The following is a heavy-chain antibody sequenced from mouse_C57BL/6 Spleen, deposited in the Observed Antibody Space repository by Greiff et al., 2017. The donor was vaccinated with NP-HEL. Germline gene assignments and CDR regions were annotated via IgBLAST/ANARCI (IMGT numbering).Heavy chain of an antibody. CDR1: GFTFSDYY. Sequence: EVKLVESEGGLVQPGRSMKLSCTASGFTFSDYYMAWVRQVPEKGLEWVANINYDGSSTYYLDSLKSRFIISRDNAKNILYLQMSSLKSEDTATYYCARGVITTVLDVWGTGTTVTVSS. CDR3: ARGVITTVLDV. CDR2: INYDGSST. V-gene: IGHV5-16*01. D-gene: IGHD1-1*01. J-gene: IGHJ1*03.